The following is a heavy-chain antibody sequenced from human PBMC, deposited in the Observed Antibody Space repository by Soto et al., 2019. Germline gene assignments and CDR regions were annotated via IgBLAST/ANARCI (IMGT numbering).Heavy chain of an antibody. CDR2: IYYSGST. CDR3: ARHGDSGWDDPENAFDI. Sequence: PSETLSLTCTVSGGSISSYYWSWIRQPPGKGLEWIGYIYYSGSTNYNPSLKSRVTISVDTSKNQFSLKLSSVTAADTAVYYCARHGDSGWDDPENAFDIWGQGTIVTVSS. V-gene: IGHV4-59*08. D-gene: IGHD6-19*01. J-gene: IGHJ3*02. CDR1: GGSISSYY.